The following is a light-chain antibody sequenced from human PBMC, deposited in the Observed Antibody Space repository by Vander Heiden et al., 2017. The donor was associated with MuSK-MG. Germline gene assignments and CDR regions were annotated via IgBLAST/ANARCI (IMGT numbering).Light chain of an antibody. Sequence: DILMTQSPSSLSASVGDRVTITCRASESIRRYLNWYQYKPGKATQLLSYATSSLQNGIPSGFSGSRSGTDFTLTITALRPEDFATYCCQQSFSSYTLGPGTKVQIK. CDR3: QQSFSSYT. CDR2: ATS. J-gene: IGKJ2*01. V-gene: IGKV1-39*01. CDR1: ESIRRY.